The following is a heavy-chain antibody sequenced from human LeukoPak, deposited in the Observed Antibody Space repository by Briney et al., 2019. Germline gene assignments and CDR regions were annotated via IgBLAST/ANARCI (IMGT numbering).Heavy chain of an antibody. Sequence: GGSLRLSCAASGFTFSDYYMSWIRQAPGKGLEWVSYISSSSSYTNYADSVKGRFTITRDNAKNSLYLQMNSLRAEDTAVYYCARERFWSGYDYYGMDVWGQGTTVTVSS. CDR3: ARERFWSGYDYYGMDV. J-gene: IGHJ6*02. D-gene: IGHD3-3*01. CDR1: GFTFSDYY. V-gene: IGHV3-11*06. CDR2: ISSSSSYT.